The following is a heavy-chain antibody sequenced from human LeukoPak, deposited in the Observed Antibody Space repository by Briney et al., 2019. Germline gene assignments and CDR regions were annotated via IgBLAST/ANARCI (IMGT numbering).Heavy chain of an antibody. CDR2: IYYSRST. CDR1: GGSISSYY. D-gene: IGHD6-19*01. J-gene: IGHJ4*02. Sequence: SETVSLTCTVSGGSISSYYWSWILQPPGKGLEWIGYIYYSRSTNYNPSLKSRVTISVDTYKNQFSLKLSSVTAADTAVYYCARLDSSGWYGANWGQGTLVTVSS. CDR3: ARLDSSGWYGAN. V-gene: IGHV4-59*08.